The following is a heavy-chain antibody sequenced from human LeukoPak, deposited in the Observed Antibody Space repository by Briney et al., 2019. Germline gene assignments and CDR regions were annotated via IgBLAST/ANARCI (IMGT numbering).Heavy chain of an antibody. D-gene: IGHD3-16*01. Sequence: ASVKVSCKASGYTFSSYGIIWVRQAPGQGLQWMGWVSPFNGNTDYAPKLQGRVTMTTDTSTTTAYMELRSLTSDDTAVYYCASGSLASYFGHWGQGTLVTVSS. J-gene: IGHJ4*02. V-gene: IGHV1-18*01. CDR3: ASGSLASYFGH. CDR2: VSPFNGNT. CDR1: GYTFSSYG.